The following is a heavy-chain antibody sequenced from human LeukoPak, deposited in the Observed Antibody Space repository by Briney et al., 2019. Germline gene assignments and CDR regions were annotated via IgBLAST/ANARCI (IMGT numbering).Heavy chain of an antibody. CDR2: ITSDSRYM. V-gene: IGHV3-21*01. CDR3: ARVRPSSWYAWGGFDY. Sequence: PGGSLRLSCAASGFTFSSYNMNWVRQAPGKGLEWVSSITSDSRYMYYADSVKGRFTISRDNAKNSLYLQMNSLRAEDTAVYYCARVRPSSWYAWGGFDYWGQGTLVTVSS. D-gene: IGHD6-13*01. J-gene: IGHJ4*02. CDR1: GFTFSSYN.